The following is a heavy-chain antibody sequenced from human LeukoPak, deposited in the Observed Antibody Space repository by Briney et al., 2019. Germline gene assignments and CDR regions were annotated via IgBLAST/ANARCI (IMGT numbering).Heavy chain of an antibody. V-gene: IGHV3-23*01. CDR2: ISGSGGST. CDR1: GFTFSSYA. D-gene: IGHD6-19*01. J-gene: IGHJ4*02. Sequence: PGGSLRLSCAASGFTFSSYAMSWVRQAPGKGLEWVSAISGSGGSTYYADSVKGRFTISRDNAKNTLYLQMNSLRAEATAVYYCAKDRGAVAGEFDYWGQGTLVTVSS. CDR3: AKDRGAVAGEFDY.